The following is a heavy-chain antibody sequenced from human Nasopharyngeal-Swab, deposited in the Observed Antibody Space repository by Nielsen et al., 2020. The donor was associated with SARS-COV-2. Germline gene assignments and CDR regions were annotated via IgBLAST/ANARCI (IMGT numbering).Heavy chain of an antibody. CDR1: GFTFSSYA. CDR2: ISGSGDTT. Sequence: GESLNISCAASGFTFSSYAMSWVRQAPGEGLEWVSIISGSGDTTYYAASVKDRFTISRDNSKNTLYLQTNSLRVEDTAVYYSAIAPYLRGLDVWGQGTTVTVSS. CDR3: AIAPYLRGLDV. V-gene: IGHV3-23*01. J-gene: IGHJ6*02. D-gene: IGHD2-21*01.